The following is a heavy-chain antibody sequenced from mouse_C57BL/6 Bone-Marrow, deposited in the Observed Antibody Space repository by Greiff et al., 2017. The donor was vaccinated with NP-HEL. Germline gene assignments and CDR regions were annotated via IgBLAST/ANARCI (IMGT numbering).Heavy chain of an antibody. CDR1: GYTFTSYW. D-gene: IGHD2-4*01. V-gene: IGHV1-7*01. CDR2: INPSSGYT. J-gene: IGHJ3*01. CDR3: ARSVYYDYERCAY. Sequence: QVHVKQSGAELAKPGASVKLSCKASGYTFTSYWMHWVKQRPGQGLEWIGYINPSSGYTKYNQKFKDKATLTADKSSSTAYMQLSSLTYEDSAVYFCARSVYYDYERCAYWGQGTLVTVSA.